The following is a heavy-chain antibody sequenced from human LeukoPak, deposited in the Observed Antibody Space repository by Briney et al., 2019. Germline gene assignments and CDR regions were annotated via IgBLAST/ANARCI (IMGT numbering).Heavy chain of an antibody. CDR1: GFTFSSYA. J-gene: IGHJ4*02. V-gene: IGHV3-23*01. CDR3: AKGRGTTVTSAANY. CDR2: ISGTNDNT. Sequence: GGSLRLSCAASGFTFSSYAMSWVRQAPGKGLEWVSSISGTNDNTYYADSVKDRFTISRDNSKNALSLQMNSLRAEDTAVYYCAKGRGTTVTSAANYWGQGTLVTVSS. D-gene: IGHD4-17*01.